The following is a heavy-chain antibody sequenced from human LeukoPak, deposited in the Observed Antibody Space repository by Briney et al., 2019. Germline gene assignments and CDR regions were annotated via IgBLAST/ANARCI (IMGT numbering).Heavy chain of an antibody. CDR3: AKELDLDRGMYFFDR. D-gene: IGHD2-8*01. V-gene: IGHV3-30*02. Sequence: GGSLRLSCAASGFRFSAYGIHWVRQAPGKGLDWVTYISSDGSDKFYTDSVKGRFTISRDNLKNTVYLQMNSLRGEDAAVYYSAKELDLDRGMYFFDRWGQGALVTVSS. CDR2: ISSDGSDK. CDR1: GFRFSAYG. J-gene: IGHJ5*02.